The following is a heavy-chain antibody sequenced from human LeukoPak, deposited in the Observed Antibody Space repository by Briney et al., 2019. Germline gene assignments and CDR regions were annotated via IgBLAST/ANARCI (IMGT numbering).Heavy chain of an antibody. J-gene: IGHJ4*02. Sequence: KPSETLSLTCAVSGGSISSGGYSWSWIRQPPGKGLEWIGYIYHSGSTYYNPSLKSRVTISVDRSKNQFSLKLSSVTAADTAVYYCAGEGATGDWDYWGQGTLVTVSS. CDR3: AGEGATGDWDY. CDR2: IYHSGST. CDR1: GGSISSGGYS. D-gene: IGHD7-27*01. V-gene: IGHV4-30-2*01.